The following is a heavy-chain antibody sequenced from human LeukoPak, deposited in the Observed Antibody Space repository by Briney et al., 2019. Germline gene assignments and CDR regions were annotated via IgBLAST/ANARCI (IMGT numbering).Heavy chain of an antibody. Sequence: GGSLRLSCAASRFTFSSYDMTWVRQAPGKGLEWVSAISGSGGSTYYADSVKGRFTISRDNSKNTLYLQMNSLRAEDTAVYYCAFNNDYYFDHWGQGTLVTVSS. CDR3: AFNNDYYFDH. D-gene: IGHD1/OR15-1a*01. J-gene: IGHJ4*02. CDR2: ISGSGGST. CDR1: RFTFSSYD. V-gene: IGHV3-23*01.